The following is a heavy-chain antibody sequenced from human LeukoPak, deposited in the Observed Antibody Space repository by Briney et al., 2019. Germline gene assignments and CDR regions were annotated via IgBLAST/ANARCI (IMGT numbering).Heavy chain of an antibody. CDR3: ARVAAGIGFFQH. Sequence: SETLSLTCTVSGGSISSGSYYWGWIRQPPGKGLEWIGNIHHSGSAYYNPSLKSRVTISVDTSKNQLSLKVNSVTAADTAVYYCARVAAGIGFFQHWGQGTLVTVSS. CDR2: IHHSGSA. V-gene: IGHV4-39*07. J-gene: IGHJ1*01. D-gene: IGHD6-13*01. CDR1: GGSISSGSYY.